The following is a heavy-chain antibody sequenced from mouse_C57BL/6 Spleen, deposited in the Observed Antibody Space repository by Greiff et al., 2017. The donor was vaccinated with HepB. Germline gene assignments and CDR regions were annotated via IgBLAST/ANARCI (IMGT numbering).Heavy chain of an antibody. CDR3: ARNGDYYGSGFAY. Sequence: VQLVESGPGLVQPSQSLSITCTVSGFSLTSYGVHWVRQSPGKGLEWLGVIWSGGSTDYNAAFISRLSISKDNSKSQVFFKMNSLQADDTAIYYCARNGDYYGSGFAYWGQGTLVTVSA. V-gene: IGHV2-2*01. CDR1: GFSLTSYG. CDR2: IWSGGST. D-gene: IGHD1-1*01. J-gene: IGHJ3*01.